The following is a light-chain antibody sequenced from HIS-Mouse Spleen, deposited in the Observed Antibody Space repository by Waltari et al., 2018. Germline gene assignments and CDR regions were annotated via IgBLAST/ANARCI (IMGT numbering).Light chain of an antibody. J-gene: IGLJ2*01. CDR2: QAS. CDR3: QAWDSSTAV. V-gene: IGLV3-1*01. CDR1: KLGDKY. Sequence: SYELTQPPSVSVSPGQTASITCSGDKLGDKYACWYQQKPGQSPVLVIYQASKRPSGIHERFSGSNSGNTATLTISGTQAMDEADYYCQAWDSSTAVFGGGTTLPVL.